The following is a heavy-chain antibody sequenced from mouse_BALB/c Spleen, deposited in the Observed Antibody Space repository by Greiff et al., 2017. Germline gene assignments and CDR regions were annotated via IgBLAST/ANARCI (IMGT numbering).Heavy chain of an antibody. CDR2: INPSSGYT. CDR3: ATKNPYCFDY. V-gene: IGHV1-4*01. J-gene: IGHJ2*01. CDR1: GYTFTSYT. Sequence: VQLVESGAELARPGASVKMSCKASGYTFTSYTMHWVKQRPGQGLEWIGYINPSSGYTNYNQKFKDKATLTADKSSSTAYMQLSSLTSEDSAVYYCATKNPYCFDYWGQGTTLTVSS.